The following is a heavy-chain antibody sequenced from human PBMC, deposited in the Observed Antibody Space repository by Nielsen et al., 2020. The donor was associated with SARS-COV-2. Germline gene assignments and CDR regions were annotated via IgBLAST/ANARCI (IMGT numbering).Heavy chain of an antibody. J-gene: IGHJ6*04. V-gene: IGHV3-66*01. CDR1: GFTVSSNY. CDR3: ARDRPYYDFSAGGMDV. Sequence: GESLKISCAASGFTVSSNYMSWVRQAPGKGLEWVSVIYSGGSTYYADSVKGRFTISRDNSKNTLYLQMNSLRAEDTAVYYCARDRPYYDFSAGGMDVWGKGTTVTVSS. CDR2: IYSGGST. D-gene: IGHD3-3*01.